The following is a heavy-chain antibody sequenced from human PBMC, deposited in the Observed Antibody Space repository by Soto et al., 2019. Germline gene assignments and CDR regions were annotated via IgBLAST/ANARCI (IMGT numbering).Heavy chain of an antibody. CDR1: GYTFTSYA. V-gene: IGHV1-3*05. J-gene: IGHJ6*02. Sequence: QVQLVQSGAEEKKPGASVKVSCKASGYTFTSYAMHWVRQAPGQRLEWMGWINAGNGNTKYSQKFQGRVTITRDTSASTAYMELSSLRSEDTAVYYCARDKGTMGYYGMDVWGQGTTVTVSS. D-gene: IGHD3-3*01. CDR2: INAGNGNT. CDR3: ARDKGTMGYYGMDV.